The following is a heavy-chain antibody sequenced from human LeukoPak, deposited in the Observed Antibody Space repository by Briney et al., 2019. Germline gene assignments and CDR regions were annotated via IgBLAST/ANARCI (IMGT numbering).Heavy chain of an antibody. CDR1: GGSISSYY. CDR3: ARESGSYHFDY. D-gene: IGHD1-26*01. J-gene: IGHJ4*02. Sequence: SETLSLTCTVSGGSISSYYWSWIRQPPGKGLEWIGYIYYSGSTNYNPSLKSRVTISVGTSKNQFSLKLSSVTAADTAVYYCARESGSYHFDYWGQGTLVTVSS. V-gene: IGHV4-59*01. CDR2: IYYSGST.